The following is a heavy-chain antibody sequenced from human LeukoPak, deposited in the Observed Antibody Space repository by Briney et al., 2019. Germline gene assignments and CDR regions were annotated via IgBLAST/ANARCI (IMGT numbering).Heavy chain of an antibody. CDR1: GFTFDNYA. CDR2: ITWNSGSI. CDR3: AREIGVNWFDP. V-gene: IGHV3-9*01. D-gene: IGHD3-22*01. Sequence: GRSLRLSCITSGFTFDNYAMHWVRQAPGKGLEWVSGITWNSGSIAYADSVKGRFTISRDSAKSSLYLQMHTLRAEDTAVYFCAREIGVNWFDPWGQGTLVTVSS. J-gene: IGHJ5*02.